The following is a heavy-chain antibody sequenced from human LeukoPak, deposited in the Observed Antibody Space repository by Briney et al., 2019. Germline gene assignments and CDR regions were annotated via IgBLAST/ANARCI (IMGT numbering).Heavy chain of an antibody. Sequence: GGSLRLSCAASGFTFSSYAMSWVRQAPGKGLEWVSAISGSGGSTYYADSVKGRFTISRDNSKNTLYLQMNSLRAEDTAVYYCAKAPGEYYGSGSYVLPPFDYWGQGTLVTVSS. D-gene: IGHD3-10*01. J-gene: IGHJ4*02. CDR3: AKAPGEYYGSGSYVLPPFDY. CDR2: ISGSGGST. V-gene: IGHV3-23*01. CDR1: GFTFSSYA.